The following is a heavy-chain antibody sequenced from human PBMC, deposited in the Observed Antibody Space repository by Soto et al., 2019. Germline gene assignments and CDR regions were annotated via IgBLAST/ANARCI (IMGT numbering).Heavy chain of an antibody. Sequence: ASAKVSCKASGYTFTSYDINWVRQATGQGLEWMGWMNPNSGNTGYAQKFQGRVTMTRNTSISTAYMELSSLRSEDTAMYYCASLLGDYRDYYYGMDVWGHGTTVTVSS. J-gene: IGHJ6*02. V-gene: IGHV1-8*01. D-gene: IGHD4-17*01. CDR2: MNPNSGNT. CDR3: ASLLGDYRDYYYGMDV. CDR1: GYTFTSYD.